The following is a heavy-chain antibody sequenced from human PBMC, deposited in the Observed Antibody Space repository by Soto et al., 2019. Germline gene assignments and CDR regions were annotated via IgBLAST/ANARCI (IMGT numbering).Heavy chain of an antibody. V-gene: IGHV3-72*01. CDR2: IKNKANSYTT. CDR3: TSISLVRATGGGYFDY. D-gene: IGHD1-26*01. Sequence: VQLVESGGGLVQPGGSLRLSCAASGFIFSDHYMDWVRQAPGKGLEWVGRIKNKANSYTTEYAASVKGRFTISRDDSTTSLNLQMNSLKTEDTAVYYCTSISLVRATGGGYFDYWGQGTLLTVSS. CDR1: GFIFSDHY. J-gene: IGHJ4*02.